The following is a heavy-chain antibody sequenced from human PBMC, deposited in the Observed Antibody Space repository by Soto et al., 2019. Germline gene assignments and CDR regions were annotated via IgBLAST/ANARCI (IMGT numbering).Heavy chain of an antibody. CDR2: IYSGGYT. CDR3: ARYVDDNGYYDADAFDI. Sequence: PGGSLRLSCAASGFTVSSDYMTWVRQAPGEGLECVSIIYSGGYTHYADSVKGRFTISRDNSKNTLYLQTDSLRAEDTAVYYCARYVDDNGYYDADAFDIWGRGTMVTVS. D-gene: IGHD3-22*01. V-gene: IGHV3-53*01. CDR1: GFTVSSDY. J-gene: IGHJ3*02.